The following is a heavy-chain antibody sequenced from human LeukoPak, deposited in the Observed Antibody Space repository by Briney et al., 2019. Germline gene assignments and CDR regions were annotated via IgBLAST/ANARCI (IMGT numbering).Heavy chain of an antibody. CDR3: ARSLGDFWSGFLDY. Sequence: GGSLRLSCAASGFTFSSYAMHWVRQAPGKGLEWVAVISYDGSNKYYADSVKGRFTISRDNSKNTLYLQMNSLRAEDTGVYYCARSLGDFWSGFLDYWGQGTLVTVSS. CDR2: ISYDGSNK. CDR1: GFTFSSYA. D-gene: IGHD3-3*01. V-gene: IGHV3-30-3*01. J-gene: IGHJ4*02.